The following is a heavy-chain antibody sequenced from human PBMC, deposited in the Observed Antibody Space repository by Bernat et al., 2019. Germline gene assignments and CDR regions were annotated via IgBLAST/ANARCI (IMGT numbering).Heavy chain of an antibody. Sequence: QVQLVESGGGVVQPGRSLRLSCAASGFTFSNYGMHWVRQAPGKGLEWVAVIWYDGSNKYYADSVKGRFIISRDNSKNTLYLQMNSLRAEDTAVYYCARDGGISSSWPRYSDYWGQGTLVTVSS. CDR3: ARDGGISSSWPRYSDY. D-gene: IGHD6-13*01. CDR1: GFTFSNYG. V-gene: IGHV3-33*01. J-gene: IGHJ4*02. CDR2: IWYDGSNK.